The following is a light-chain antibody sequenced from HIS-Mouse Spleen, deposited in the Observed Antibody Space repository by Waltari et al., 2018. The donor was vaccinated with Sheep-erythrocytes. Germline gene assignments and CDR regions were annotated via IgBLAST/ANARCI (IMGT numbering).Light chain of an antibody. CDR1: QSVSSSY. V-gene: IGKV3-20*01. CDR2: GAS. Sequence: EIVLTQSPGTLSLSPGERATLSCRASQSVSSSYLAWYQQKPGQAPRLLIYGASSRATGIPDRFSASGSGTDFTLTISRLEPEDFAVYYCQQYGSSPWPFGQGTKVEIK. J-gene: IGKJ1*01. CDR3: QQYGSSPWP.